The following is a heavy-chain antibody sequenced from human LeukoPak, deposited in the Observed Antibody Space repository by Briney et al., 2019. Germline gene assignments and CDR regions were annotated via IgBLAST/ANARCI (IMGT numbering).Heavy chain of an antibody. J-gene: IGHJ4*02. CDR2: IIPIFGIA. Sequence: SVKVSCKASGGTFSSYAISWVRLAPGQGLEWMGRIIPIFGIANYAQKFQGRVTITADKSTSTAYMELSSLRSEDTAVYYCARDDSGSYYGDYWGQGTLVTVSS. V-gene: IGHV1-69*04. D-gene: IGHD1-26*01. CDR1: GGTFSSYA. CDR3: ARDDSGSYYGDY.